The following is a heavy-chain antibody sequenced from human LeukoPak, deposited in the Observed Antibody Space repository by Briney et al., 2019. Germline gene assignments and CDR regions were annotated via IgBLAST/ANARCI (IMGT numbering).Heavy chain of an antibody. V-gene: IGHV4-61*02. J-gene: IGHJ3*02. CDR1: GGSISSGSYY. Sequence: PSQTLSLTCTVSGGSISSGSYYWSWIRQPAGKGLEWIGRIYTSGSTNYNPSLKSRVTISVDTSKNQFSLKLSSVTAADTAVYYCARGEITMVREDAFDIWGQGTMVTVSS. CDR2: IYTSGST. CDR3: ARGEITMVREDAFDI. D-gene: IGHD3-10*01.